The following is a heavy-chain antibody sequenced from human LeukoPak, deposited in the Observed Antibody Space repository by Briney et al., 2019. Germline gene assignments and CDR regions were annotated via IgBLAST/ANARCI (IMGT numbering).Heavy chain of an antibody. CDR3: ARHGAAAQDRQNWFDP. CDR1: GGSISSSSYY. CDR2: IYYSGST. D-gene: IGHD6-13*01. V-gene: IGHV4-39*01. Sequence: PSETLSLTCTVSGGSISSSSYYWGWIRQPPGKGLEWIGSIYYSGSTYYNPSLKSRVTTSVDTSKNQFSLKLSSVTAADTAVYYCARHGAAAQDRQNWFDPWGQGTLVTVSS. J-gene: IGHJ5*02.